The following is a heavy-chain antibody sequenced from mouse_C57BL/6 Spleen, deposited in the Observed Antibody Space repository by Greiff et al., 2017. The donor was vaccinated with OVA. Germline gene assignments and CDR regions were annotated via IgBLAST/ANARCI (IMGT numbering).Heavy chain of an antibody. J-gene: IGHJ1*03. CDR1: GYTFTSYW. CDR2: IDPSDSYT. D-gene: IGHD3-3*01. CDR3: AREGDVRYFDV. V-gene: IGHV1-69*01. Sequence: QVQLKQPGAELVMPGASVKLSCKASGYTFTSYWMHWVKQRPGQGLEWIGEIDPSDSYTNYNQKFKGKSTLTVDKSSSTAYLQLSSLTSEDSAVYYCAREGDVRYFDVWGTGTTVTVSS.